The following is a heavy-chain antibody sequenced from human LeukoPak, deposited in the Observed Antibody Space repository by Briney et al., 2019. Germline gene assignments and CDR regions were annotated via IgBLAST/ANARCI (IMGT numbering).Heavy chain of an antibody. Sequence: GGSLRLSCAASGFTFSSHWMSWVRQAPGKGLEWVANIKQDGSEKYYVHSVKGRLPISRDNAKNSPYHQMHSLRAQDTVVYYCAKEISGYYYYYYYMDVWGKGTTVTISS. J-gene: IGHJ6*03. CDR1: GFTFSSHW. CDR3: AKEISGYYYYYYYMDV. V-gene: IGHV3-7*03. CDR2: IKQDGSEK.